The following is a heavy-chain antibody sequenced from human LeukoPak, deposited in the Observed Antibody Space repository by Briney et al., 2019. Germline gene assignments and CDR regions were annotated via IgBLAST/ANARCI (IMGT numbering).Heavy chain of an antibody. Sequence: SETLSLTCTVSGXSVSTYYWNWIRQPPGKGLEWIGYIYYSGSTNYNPSLKSRLTISVDTSNNQFSLKLSSVTAADTAVYYCASTSGYCSGGNCYSAFDYWGQGNLVTVSS. CDR1: GXSVSTYY. D-gene: IGHD2-15*01. CDR2: IYYSGST. V-gene: IGHV4-59*02. CDR3: ASTSGYCSGGNCYSAFDY. J-gene: IGHJ4*02.